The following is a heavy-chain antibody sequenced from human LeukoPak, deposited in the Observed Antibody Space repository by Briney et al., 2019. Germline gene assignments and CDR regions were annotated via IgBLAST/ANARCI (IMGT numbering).Heavy chain of an antibody. J-gene: IGHJ6*02. CDR1: GGSISSSNW. V-gene: IGHV4-4*02. D-gene: IGHD4-17*01. Sequence: PSGTLSLTCAVFGGSISSSNWWSWVRQPPGKGLEWIGEIYHSGSTNYNPSLKSRVTISVDKSKNQFSLKLSSVTAADTAVYYCAREGPYGDYVSYYYYGMDVWGQGTTVTVSS. CDR3: AREGPYGDYVSYYYYGMDV. CDR2: IYHSGST.